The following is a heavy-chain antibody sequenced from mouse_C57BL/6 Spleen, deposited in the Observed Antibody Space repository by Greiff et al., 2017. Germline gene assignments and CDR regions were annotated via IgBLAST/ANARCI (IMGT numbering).Heavy chain of an antibody. CDR1: GFTFSDYG. Sequence: EVKLMESGGGLVKPGGSLKLSCAASGFTFSDYGMHWVRQAPEKGLEWVAYISSGSSTIYYADTVKGRFTISRDNAKNTLFLQLTSLGSEDTAMYYCARFSFAYWGQGTLVTVSA. CDR2: ISSGSSTI. J-gene: IGHJ3*01. V-gene: IGHV5-17*01. CDR3: ARFSFAY.